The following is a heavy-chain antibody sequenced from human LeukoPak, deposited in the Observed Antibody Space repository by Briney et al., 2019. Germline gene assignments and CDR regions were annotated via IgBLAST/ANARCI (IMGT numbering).Heavy chain of an antibody. CDR1: GGSISSYY. CDR3: ARLDMXXXVLY. J-gene: IGHJ4*02. Sequence: SETLSLTCTVSGGSISSYYWSWIRQPPGKGLEWIGYIYYSGSTNYNPSLKSRVTISVDTSKNQFSLKLSSVTAADTAVYYCARLDMXXXVLYWGQGTLVTVSS. CDR2: IYYSGST. V-gene: IGHV4-59*01. D-gene: IGHD2-8*01.